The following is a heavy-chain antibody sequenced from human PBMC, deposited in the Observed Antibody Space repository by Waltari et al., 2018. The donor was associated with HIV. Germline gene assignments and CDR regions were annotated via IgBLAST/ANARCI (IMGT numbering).Heavy chain of an antibody. J-gene: IGHJ3*01. CDR1: GFPSGLTSDDYG. CDR2: VNWNGGLT. V-gene: IGHV3-20*04. Sequence: EVQLVESGGGVVRPGGSLRLSCAASGFPSGLTSDDYGMGWVRQAPGKGLEWVSGVNWNGGLTAYADSVKGRFTISRDNAQNSLYLQLNSLRAEDTAVYYCARGLAPSILEAFDVWGQGTMVTVSS. CDR3: ARGLAPSILEAFDV.